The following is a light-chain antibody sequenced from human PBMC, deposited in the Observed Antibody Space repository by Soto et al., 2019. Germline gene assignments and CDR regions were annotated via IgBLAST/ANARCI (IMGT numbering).Light chain of an antibody. J-gene: IGLJ1*01. CDR3: CSYAGSYTP. CDR1: MRDVGAYNL. V-gene: IGLV2-14*01. CDR2: EVR. Sequence: QSALTQPASVSGSPGQSITISCAGTMRDVGAYNLVSWYQQHPGRAPQLIIYEVRSRPSGISFRFSGSKSGNTASLTISGLQAEDEADYYCCSYAGSYTPFGTGTKVTVL.